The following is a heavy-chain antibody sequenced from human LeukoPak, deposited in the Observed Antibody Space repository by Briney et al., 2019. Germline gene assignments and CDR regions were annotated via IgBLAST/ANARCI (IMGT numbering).Heavy chain of an antibody. CDR2: IYYSGST. CDR1: GGSISRYY. V-gene: IGHV4-59*01. J-gene: IGHJ5*02. CDR3: ARTVWYGESLNWFDP. Sequence: SETLSLTCTVSGGSISRYYWSWIRQPPGKGLEWIGYIYYSGSTNYNPSLKSRVTISVDTSKNQFSLKLSSVTAAGTAVHYCARTVWYGESLNWFDPWGQGTLVTVSS. D-gene: IGHD3-10*01.